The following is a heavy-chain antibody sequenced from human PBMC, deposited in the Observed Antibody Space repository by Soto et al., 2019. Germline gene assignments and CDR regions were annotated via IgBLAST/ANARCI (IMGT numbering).Heavy chain of an antibody. CDR2: IYYSGRT. CDR3: ARSLNLENGDYVWDYYYYYMDV. CDR1: GGSISSYY. Sequence: SETLSLTCTVSGGSISSYYWSWIRQPPGKGLEWIGYIYYSGRTNYNPSLKSRVTISVGTSKNQFSLKLSSVTAADTAVYYCARSLNLENGDYVWDYYYYYMDVWGKGTTVTVSS. D-gene: IGHD3-16*01. J-gene: IGHJ6*03. V-gene: IGHV4-59*08.